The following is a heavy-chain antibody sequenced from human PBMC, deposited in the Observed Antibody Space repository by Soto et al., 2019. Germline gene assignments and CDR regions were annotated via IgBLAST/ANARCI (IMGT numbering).Heavy chain of an antibody. CDR3: ARVIWSGHLTSDL. D-gene: IGHD3-3*01. CDR2: ISSSSTI. CDR1: GFTFSSNS. Sequence: EVQVVESGGGLVQPGGSLRLSCAASGFTFSSNSVNWVRQAPGKGLEWISYISSSSTIYADSVKGRFTISRDNAKNSLYLQMNSLRDEDTAVYYCARVIWSGHLTSDLWGQGTLVTVSS. J-gene: IGHJ5*02. V-gene: IGHV3-48*02.